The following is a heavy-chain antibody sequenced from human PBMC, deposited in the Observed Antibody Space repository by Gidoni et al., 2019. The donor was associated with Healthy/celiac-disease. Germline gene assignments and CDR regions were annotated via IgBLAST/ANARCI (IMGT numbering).Heavy chain of an antibody. Sequence: QVQLVESGGGVVQPGRSMRLSCAAAGFTFSSYAMHWVRQAPGKGLEWVAVICSDGSNKYYADSVKGGFTISRDNSKNTLYLQMNSLRAEDTAVYYCARAAGYSSGWYSFDYWGQGTLVTVSS. J-gene: IGHJ4*02. CDR3: ARAAGYSSGWYSFDY. V-gene: IGHV3-30*01. CDR2: ICSDGSNK. CDR1: GFTFSSYA. D-gene: IGHD6-19*01.